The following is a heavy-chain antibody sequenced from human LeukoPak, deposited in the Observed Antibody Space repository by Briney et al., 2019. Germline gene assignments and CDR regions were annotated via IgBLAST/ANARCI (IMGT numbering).Heavy chain of an antibody. Sequence: SETLSLTCAVSGGSISSSNWWSWVRQPPGKGLEWIGEIYHSGSANYNPSLKSRVTISVDTSKNQFSLKLSSVTAADTAVYYCAREVAGIQLFDYWGQGTLVTVSS. CDR2: IYHSGSA. CDR3: AREVAGIQLFDY. J-gene: IGHJ4*02. V-gene: IGHV4-4*02. CDR1: GGSISSSNW. D-gene: IGHD5-18*01.